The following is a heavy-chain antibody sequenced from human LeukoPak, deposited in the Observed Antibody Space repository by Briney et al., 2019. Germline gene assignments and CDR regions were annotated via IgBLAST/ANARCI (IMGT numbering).Heavy chain of an antibody. CDR2: INPNSGGT. D-gene: IGHD4-17*01. Sequence: ASVKVSCKASGYTFTDYYINWVRQAPGQGLEWMGWINPNSGGTNYAQNFQGRVTMTRDTSISTAYMELSPLRSDDTAVYYCARASSNYDYGDYHDYWGQGTLVTVSS. J-gene: IGHJ4*02. CDR3: ARASSNYDYGDYHDY. CDR1: GYTFTDYY. V-gene: IGHV1-2*02.